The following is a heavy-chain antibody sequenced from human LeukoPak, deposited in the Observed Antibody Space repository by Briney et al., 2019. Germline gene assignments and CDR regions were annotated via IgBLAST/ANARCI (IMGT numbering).Heavy chain of an antibody. CDR3: ARDSSRGYSGYESDY. J-gene: IGHJ4*02. D-gene: IGHD5-12*01. CDR2: IIPIFGTA. V-gene: IGHV1-69*13. Sequence: ASVKVSCKASGGTFSSYAISWVRQAPGQGLEWMGGIIPIFGTANYAQKFQGRVTITADESTSTAYMELSGLRSEDTAVYYCARDSSRGYSGYESDYWGQGTLVTVSS. CDR1: GGTFSSYA.